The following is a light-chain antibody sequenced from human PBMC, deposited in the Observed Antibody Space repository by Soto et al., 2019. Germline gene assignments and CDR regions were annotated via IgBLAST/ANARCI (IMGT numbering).Light chain of an antibody. CDR1: QSINSY. V-gene: IGKV1-39*01. Sequence: DLQMTQSPSSLCASVGDRVTITCRASQSINSYLNWYQQKPGKAPKLLIYTASSLQSGVPSRFRGSGSETDFTLTISSLQPEDFATYYCQQSYNDPWTFGQGTKVEIK. CDR3: QQSYNDPWT. CDR2: TAS. J-gene: IGKJ1*01.